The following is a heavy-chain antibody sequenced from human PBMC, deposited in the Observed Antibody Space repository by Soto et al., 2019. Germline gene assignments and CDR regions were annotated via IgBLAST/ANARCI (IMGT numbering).Heavy chain of an antibody. V-gene: IGHV3-66*01. CDR3: ARGGSSVTYYAHWNFDL. D-gene: IGHD3-10*01. Sequence: EVQLVESGGGLVQPGGSLRLSCAASGFTVTKTYMSWVRQAPGKGLEWVSVIYGGGTTYHADSVKGRFSTSRDSSKNTLYLQMNSLRAEDTAVYYCARGGSSVTYYAHWNFDLWGRGTLVTVSS. J-gene: IGHJ2*01. CDR2: IYGGGTT. CDR1: GFTVTKTY.